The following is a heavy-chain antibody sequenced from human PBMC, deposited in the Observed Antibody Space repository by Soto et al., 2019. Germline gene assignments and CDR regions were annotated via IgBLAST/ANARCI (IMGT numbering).Heavy chain of an antibody. D-gene: IGHD3-16*02. Sequence: GGSLRLSCAASGFTFSSYGIHWVRQAPGKGLEWVAVISYDGSNKYYADSVKGRFTISRDNSKNTLYLQMNSLRAEDTAVYYCAKDRDDYVWGSYRYEDYYGMDVWGQGTTVTVSS. J-gene: IGHJ6*02. CDR3: AKDRDDYVWGSYRYEDYYGMDV. CDR2: ISYDGSNK. V-gene: IGHV3-30*18. CDR1: GFTFSSYG.